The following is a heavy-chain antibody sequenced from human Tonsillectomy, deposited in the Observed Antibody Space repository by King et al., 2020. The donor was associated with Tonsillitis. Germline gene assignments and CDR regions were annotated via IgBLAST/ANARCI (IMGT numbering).Heavy chain of an antibody. CDR3: AKESPYSGNYRFYYFDY. CDR1: GFTFSTYA. CDR2: ISGRDTRT. Sequence: VQLVESGGGLVQPGGSLRLSCEASGFTFSTYAMSWVRQAPGKGPEWVSAISGRDTRTFYADSVKGRFAISRDDSKNTVYIQMSSLRAEDTAVYYCAKESPYSGNYRFYYFDYWGQGTLVTVSS. D-gene: IGHD1-26*01. J-gene: IGHJ4*02. V-gene: IGHV3-23*04.